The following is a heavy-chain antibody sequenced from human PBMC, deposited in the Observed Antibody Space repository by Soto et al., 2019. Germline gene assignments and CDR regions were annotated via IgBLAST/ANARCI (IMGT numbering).Heavy chain of an antibody. CDR3: ARGDGFFGY. Sequence: QVQLVQSGAEVKKPGASVKVSCKASGYTFASHGVTWVRQAPGQGLEWMGWISNYNGNANYAQKFQGRVTMITDTSTRTVYMELRSLRSDDSAVYYCARGDGFFGYWGQGTLVTVSS. CDR1: GYTFASHG. CDR2: ISNYNGNA. V-gene: IGHV1-18*01. D-gene: IGHD2-21*02. J-gene: IGHJ4*02.